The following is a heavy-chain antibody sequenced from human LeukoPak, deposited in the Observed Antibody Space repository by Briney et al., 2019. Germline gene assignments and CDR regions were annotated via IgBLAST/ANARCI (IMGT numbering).Heavy chain of an antibody. D-gene: IGHD5-12*01. V-gene: IGHV4-31*03. CDR3: ARSPGATIYLDY. CDR1: GGSISSGGYY. Sequence: SQTLSLTCTVSGGSISSGGYYWSWIRQHPGKGLEWIGYICYSGSTYYNPSLKSRVTISVDTSKNQFSLKLSSVTAADTAVYYCARSPGATIYLDYWGQGTLVTVSS. CDR2: ICYSGST. J-gene: IGHJ4*02.